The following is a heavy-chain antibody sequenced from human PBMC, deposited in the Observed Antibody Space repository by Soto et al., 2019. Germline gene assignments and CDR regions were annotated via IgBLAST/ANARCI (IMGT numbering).Heavy chain of an antibody. Sequence: PGGSLRLSCAVSVFKVSGYWMSWVRQAPGKGLEGVASIKEDGSEIYYLQSVRGRFAISRDSAGNALQLAMNYLSAEDTATYFCARDIGFDYVNWGQGTMVTVSS. CDR2: IKEDGSEI. J-gene: IGHJ4*02. CDR3: ARDIGFDYVN. V-gene: IGHV3-7*01. D-gene: IGHD3-16*01. CDR1: VFKVSGYW.